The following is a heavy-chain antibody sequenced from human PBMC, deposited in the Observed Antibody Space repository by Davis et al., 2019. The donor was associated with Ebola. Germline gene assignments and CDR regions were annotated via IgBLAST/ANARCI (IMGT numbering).Heavy chain of an antibody. Sequence: PGGSLRLSCAASGFTFSSYAMHWVRQAPGKGLEWVSYISSSGSTIYYADSVKGRFTISRDNAKNSLYLQMNSLRAEDTAVYYCASGPYSVAGTNWGQGTLVTVSS. CDR2: ISSSGSTI. J-gene: IGHJ4*02. V-gene: IGHV3-48*04. CDR1: GFTFSSYA. D-gene: IGHD6-19*01. CDR3: ASGPYSVAGTN.